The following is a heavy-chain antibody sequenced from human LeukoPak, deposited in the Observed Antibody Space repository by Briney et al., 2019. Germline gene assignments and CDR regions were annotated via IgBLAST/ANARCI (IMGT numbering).Heavy chain of an antibody. V-gene: IGHV1-24*01. J-gene: IGHJ4*02. D-gene: IGHD6-13*01. Sequence: ASVKVSCKASGHTFTGYYMHWVRQAPGKGLEWMGGFDPEDGETVYAENFQGRVTMTEDTSTDTAYMELSSLRSEDTAVYYCATDLITSAGDYFFNYWGQGTLVTVSS. CDR2: FDPEDGET. CDR3: ATDLITSAGDYFFNY. CDR1: GHTFTGYY.